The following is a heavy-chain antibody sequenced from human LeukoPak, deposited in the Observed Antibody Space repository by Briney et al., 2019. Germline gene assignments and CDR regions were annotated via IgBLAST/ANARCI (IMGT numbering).Heavy chain of an antibody. D-gene: IGHD3-22*01. V-gene: IGHV4-59*12. J-gene: IGHJ4*02. CDR2: IYYSGST. Sequence: SETLSLTCSVSGGSISNYNWNWIRQPPGKGLEWIGSIYYSGSTYYNPSLKSRVTISVDTSKNQFSLKLSSVTAADTAVYYCARDNGVDSSGSDFDYWGQGTLVTVSS. CDR1: GGSISNYN. CDR3: ARDNGVDSSGSDFDY.